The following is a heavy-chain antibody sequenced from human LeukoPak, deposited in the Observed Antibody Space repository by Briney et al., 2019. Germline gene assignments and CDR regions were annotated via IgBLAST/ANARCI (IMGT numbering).Heavy chain of an antibody. Sequence: GGSLRLPCAASGFTFSSYAMSWVRQAPGKGLEWVPAISGSGGSTYYADSVKGRFTISRDNSKNTLYLQMNSLRAEDTAVYYCAKDPSKELPFDYWGQGTLVTVSS. D-gene: IGHD1-26*01. V-gene: IGHV3-23*01. CDR2: ISGSGGST. J-gene: IGHJ4*02. CDR1: GFTFSSYA. CDR3: AKDPSKELPFDY.